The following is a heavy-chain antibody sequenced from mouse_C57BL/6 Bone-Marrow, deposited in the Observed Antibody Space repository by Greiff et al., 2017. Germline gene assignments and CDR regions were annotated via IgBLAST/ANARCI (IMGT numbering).Heavy chain of an antibody. V-gene: IGHV1-61*01. CDR3: ARGDYGSSGYYFDY. CDR2: IYPSDSET. CDR1: GYTFTSYW. J-gene: IGHJ2*01. D-gene: IGHD1-1*01. Sequence: VQLQQPGAELVRPGSSVKLSCKASGYTFTSYWMDWVKQRPGQGLEWIGNIYPSDSETHYNQKFKDKATLTVDKSSSTAYMQLSSLTSEDSAVYYCARGDYGSSGYYFDYWCQGTTLTVSS.